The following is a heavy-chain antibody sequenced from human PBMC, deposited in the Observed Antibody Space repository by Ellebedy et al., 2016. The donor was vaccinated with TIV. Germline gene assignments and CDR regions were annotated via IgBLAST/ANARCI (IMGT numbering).Heavy chain of an antibody. V-gene: IGHV4-39*01. Sequence: SETLSLTXTVSGGSISSSSYYWGWIRQPPGKGLEWIGSIYYSGSTYYNPSLKSRVTISVDTSKNQFSLKLSSVTAADTAVYYCASPFGYYYDSSGYYSDYWGQGTLVTVSS. D-gene: IGHD3-22*01. J-gene: IGHJ4*02. CDR3: ASPFGYYYDSSGYYSDY. CDR2: IYYSGST. CDR1: GGSISSSSYY.